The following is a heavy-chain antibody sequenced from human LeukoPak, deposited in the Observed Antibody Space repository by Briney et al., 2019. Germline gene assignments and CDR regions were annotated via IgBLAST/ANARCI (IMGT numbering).Heavy chain of an antibody. V-gene: IGHV3-64*01. J-gene: IGHJ4*02. CDR2: ISSNGGST. CDR1: GFTFSSYA. CDR3: ARGGSGYYYPYFDY. Sequence: PGGSLRLSCAASGFTFSSYAMHWVRQAPGKGLEYVSAISSNGGSTYHTNSVKGRFTISRDNSKNTLYLQMGSLRAEDMAVYYCARGGSGYYYPYFDYWGQGTLVTVSS. D-gene: IGHD3-22*01.